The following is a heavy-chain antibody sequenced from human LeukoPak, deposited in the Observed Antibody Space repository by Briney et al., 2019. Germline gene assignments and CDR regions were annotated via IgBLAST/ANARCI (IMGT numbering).Heavy chain of an antibody. CDR3: ARLGIAAAGTYYYYMDV. Sequence: PSQTLSLTCTVSGGSISSGSYYWSWIRQPAGKGLEWIGRIYTSGSTNYNPSLKSRVTISVDTSKNQFSLKLSSVTAADTAVYYCARLGIAAAGTYYYYMDVWGKGPRSPSP. CDR1: GGSISSGSYY. D-gene: IGHD6-13*01. CDR2: IYTSGST. V-gene: IGHV4-61*02. J-gene: IGHJ6*03.